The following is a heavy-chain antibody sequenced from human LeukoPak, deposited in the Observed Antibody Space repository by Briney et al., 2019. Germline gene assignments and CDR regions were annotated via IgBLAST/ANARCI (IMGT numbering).Heavy chain of an antibody. CDR3: RSMVRGVPFDY. D-gene: IGHD3-10*01. Sequence: ASVKVSCKASGYTFTSYAMHWVRQAPGQRLEWMGWINAGNGNTKYSQKFQGRVTMTRDTSTSTVYMELSSLRSEDTAVYYCRSMVRGVPFDYWGQGTLVTVSS. V-gene: IGHV1-3*01. CDR1: GYTFTSYA. CDR2: INAGNGNT. J-gene: IGHJ4*02.